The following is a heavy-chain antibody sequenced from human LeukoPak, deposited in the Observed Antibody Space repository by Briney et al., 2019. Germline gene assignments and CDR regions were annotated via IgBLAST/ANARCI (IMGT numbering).Heavy chain of an antibody. Sequence: GGSLRLSCAASGFTFSSYAMSWVRQAPGKGLEWVSAISGSGGSTYYADSVKGRFTISRDNSKNTLYLQMNSLRAEDTAVYYCARAPVGYSSSWYPDYWGQGTLVTVSS. CDR2: ISGSGGST. CDR1: GFTFSSYA. CDR3: ARAPVGYSSSWYPDY. D-gene: IGHD6-13*01. J-gene: IGHJ4*02. V-gene: IGHV3-23*01.